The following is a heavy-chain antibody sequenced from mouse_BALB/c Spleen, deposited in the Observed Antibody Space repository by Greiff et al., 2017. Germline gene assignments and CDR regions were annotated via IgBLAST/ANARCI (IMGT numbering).Heavy chain of an antibody. D-gene: IGHD2-14*01. V-gene: IGHV1-7*01. CDR1: GYTFTSYW. CDR2: INPSTGYT. J-gene: IGHJ4*01. CDR3: ARGAYYRYLDY. Sequence: VQLQQSGAELAKPGASVKMSCKASGYTFTSYWMHWVKQRPGQGLEWIGYINPSTGYTEYNQKFKDKATLTADKSSSTAYMQLSSLTSEDSAVYYCARGAYYRYLDYWGQGTSVTVSS.